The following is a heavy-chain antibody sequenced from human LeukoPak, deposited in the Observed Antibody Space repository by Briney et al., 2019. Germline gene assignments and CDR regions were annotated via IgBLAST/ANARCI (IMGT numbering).Heavy chain of an antibody. CDR2: ISYDGSNK. CDR3: ARDSSSSLDY. J-gene: IGHJ4*02. Sequence: PGRSLRLSCAASGFTFSSYAMHWVRQAPGKGLEWVAVISYDGSNKYYADSVMGRFTISRDNSKNTLYLQMNSLRAEDTAVYYCARDSSSSLDYWGQGTLVTVSS. CDR1: GFTFSSYA. D-gene: IGHD6-6*01. V-gene: IGHV3-30*04.